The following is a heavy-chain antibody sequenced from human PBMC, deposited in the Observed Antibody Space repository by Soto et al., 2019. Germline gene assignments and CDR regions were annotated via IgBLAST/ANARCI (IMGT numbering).Heavy chain of an antibody. D-gene: IGHD6-6*01. CDR2: IIPILGIA. CDR3: AAVNDQKSIADRGYYCMDV. CDR1: GGTFSSYT. V-gene: IGHV1-69*02. Sequence: GASVKVSCKASGGTFSSYTISWVRQAPGQGLEWMGRIIPILGIANYAQQFQGRVTITADKSTSTAYRELSSLRSEDTAAYYCAAVNDQKSIADRGYYCMDVWGKGTTVTVSS. J-gene: IGHJ6*03.